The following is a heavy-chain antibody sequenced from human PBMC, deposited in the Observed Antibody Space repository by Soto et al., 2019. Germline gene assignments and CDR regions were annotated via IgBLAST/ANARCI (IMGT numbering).Heavy chain of an antibody. D-gene: IGHD3-3*01. CDR3: ARDRRVYDFWSGYYGD. CDR1: GGTFSRHA. Sequence: QVQLVQSGAEVRKPGSSVKVSCKASGGTFSRHAISWVRQAPGQGLEWMGGIIPIFGTANHAQKFQGRVTIIADESTSTVYMELSSLRSEDTAMYYCARDRRVYDFWSGYYGDWGQGTLVTVSS. V-gene: IGHV1-69*01. CDR2: IIPIFGTA. J-gene: IGHJ4*02.